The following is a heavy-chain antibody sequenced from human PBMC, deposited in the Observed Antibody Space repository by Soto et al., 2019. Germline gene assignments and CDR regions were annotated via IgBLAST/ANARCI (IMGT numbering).Heavy chain of an antibody. CDR3: ARDAVAVGATGPFDY. CDR1: GFTFSSYW. D-gene: IGHD1-26*01. CDR2: IKQEGSEK. V-gene: IGHV3-7*01. J-gene: IGHJ4*02. Sequence: EVQLVESGGGLVQPGGSLRLSCAASGFTFSSYWMSWVRQAPGKGLEWVANIKQEGSEKYYVDSVKGRFTISRDNAKNSLYLQMNSLRAEDTAVYYCARDAVAVGATGPFDYWGQGTLVTVSS.